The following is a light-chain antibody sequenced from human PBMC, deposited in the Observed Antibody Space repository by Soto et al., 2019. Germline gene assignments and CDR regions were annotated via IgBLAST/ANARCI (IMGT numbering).Light chain of an antibody. J-gene: IGLJ1*01. V-gene: IGLV2-14*01. Sequence: QSVLTQPASASGSPGPSMTIYCPGTSSDVGGYNYVSWYQQHPGKAPKLMIYEVSSRPSGVSNRFSGSKSGSPASLTMSGLEAEDEADYYCSSYTSSSTYVFGTGTKVTVL. CDR3: SSYTSSSTYV. CDR2: EVS. CDR1: SSDVGGYNY.